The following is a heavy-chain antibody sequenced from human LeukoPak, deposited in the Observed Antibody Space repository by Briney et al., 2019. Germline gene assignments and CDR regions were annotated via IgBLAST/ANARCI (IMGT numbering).Heavy chain of an antibody. D-gene: IGHD2-2*01. V-gene: IGHV3-23*01. CDR1: GFTFSSYA. Sequence: GGSLRLSCAASGFTFSSYAMSWVRQAPGRGLEWVSAISGSGGSTYYADSVKGRFTISRDNSKNTLYLQMNSLRAEDTAVYYCATTDCSSTSCHGDAGYFQHWGQGTLVTVSS. J-gene: IGHJ1*01. CDR2: ISGSGGST. CDR3: ATTDCSSTSCHGDAGYFQH.